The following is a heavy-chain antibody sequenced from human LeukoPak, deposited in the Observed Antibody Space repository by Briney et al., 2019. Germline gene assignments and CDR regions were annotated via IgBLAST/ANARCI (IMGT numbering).Heavy chain of an antibody. D-gene: IGHD3-3*01. CDR3: AKEGTIFGVIIDDAFDI. CDR2: ISGIGGST. CDR1: GFTFSSYA. Sequence: GGSLRLSCAASGFTFSSYALSWVCQAAGKGLEWVSGISGIGGSTYYADSVKGRFTISRDNSKNTLYLQMNSLRAEDTAIYYCAKEGTIFGVIIDDAFDIWGQGTMVTVSS. J-gene: IGHJ3*02. V-gene: IGHV3-23*01.